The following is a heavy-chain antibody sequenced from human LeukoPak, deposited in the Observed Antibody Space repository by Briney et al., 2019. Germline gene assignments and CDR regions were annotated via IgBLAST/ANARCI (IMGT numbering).Heavy chain of an antibody. CDR3: ARARGYNDY. D-gene: IGHD5-18*01. Sequence: GASVKVSCKASGYTFTSYGISWVRQAPGQGLEWMGRIIPILGIANYAQKFQGRVTITADKSTSTAYMELSSLRSEDTAVYYCARARGYNDYWGQGTLVTVSS. CDR1: GYTFTSYG. CDR2: IIPILGIA. J-gene: IGHJ4*02. V-gene: IGHV1-69*04.